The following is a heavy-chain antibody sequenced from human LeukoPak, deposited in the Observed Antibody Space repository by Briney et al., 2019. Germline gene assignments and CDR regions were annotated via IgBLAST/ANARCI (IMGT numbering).Heavy chain of an antibody. J-gene: IGHJ4*02. Sequence: ASVKVSCKASGYTFTSYYMHWVRQAPGQGLEWMGWINPNSGGTNYAQKFRDRVTMSTDTSTGTAYLDVRSLTSDDTAVYYCARDHSNWNYAPDFWGQGTLVIVSS. CDR3: ARDHSNWNYAPDF. CDR1: GYTFTSYY. CDR2: INPNSGGT. V-gene: IGHV1-2*02. D-gene: IGHD1-7*01.